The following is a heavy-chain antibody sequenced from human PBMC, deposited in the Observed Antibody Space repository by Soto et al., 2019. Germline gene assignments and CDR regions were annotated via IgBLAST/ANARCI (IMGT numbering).Heavy chain of an antibody. D-gene: IGHD1-1*01. CDR2: MNPNSGNT. V-gene: IGHV1-8*01. J-gene: IGHJ3*02. Sequence: GASVKVSCKASGYTFTSYDSNWVRQATGQGLEWMGWMNPNSGNTGYAQKFQGRVTMTRNTSISTAYMELSSLRSEDTAVYYCAYILERQPTTEAFDIWGQGTMVTVSS. CDR3: AYILERQPTTEAFDI. CDR1: GYTFTSYD.